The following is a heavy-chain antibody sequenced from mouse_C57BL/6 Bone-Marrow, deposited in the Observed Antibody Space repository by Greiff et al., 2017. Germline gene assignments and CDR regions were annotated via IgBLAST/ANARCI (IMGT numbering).Heavy chain of an antibody. V-gene: IGHV14-4*01. CDR2: IDPENGDT. Sequence: EVQLQESGAELVRPGASVKLSCTASGFNIKDDYMHWVKQRPEQGLEWIGWIDPENGDTEYASKFQGKATITADTSSNTAYLQLSSLTSEDTAFYYCTTGGYWYFDVWGTGTTVTVSS. J-gene: IGHJ1*03. D-gene: IGHD1-1*02. CDR3: TTGGYWYFDV. CDR1: GFNIKDDY.